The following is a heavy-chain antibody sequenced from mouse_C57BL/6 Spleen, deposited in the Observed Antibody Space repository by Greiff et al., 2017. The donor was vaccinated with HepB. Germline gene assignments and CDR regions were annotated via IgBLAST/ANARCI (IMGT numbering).Heavy chain of an antibody. Sequence: EVHLVESGPELVKPGASVKISCKASGYSFTDYNMNWVKQSNGKSLEWIGVINPNYGTTSYNQKFKGKATLTVDQSSSTAYMQLNSLTSEDSAVYYCASHYGNYTWFAYWGQGTLVTVSA. J-gene: IGHJ3*01. CDR3: ASHYGNYTWFAY. CDR1: GYSFTDYN. D-gene: IGHD2-1*01. V-gene: IGHV1-39*01. CDR2: INPNYGTT.